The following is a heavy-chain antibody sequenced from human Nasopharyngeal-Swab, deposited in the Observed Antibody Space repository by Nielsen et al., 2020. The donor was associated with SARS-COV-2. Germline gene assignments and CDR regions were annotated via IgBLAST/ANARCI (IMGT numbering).Heavy chain of an antibody. CDR1: GFSLSTSTVG. Sequence: SGPTLVTPSQTLTLTCTFSGFSLSTSTVGVSWVRQLPGKALEWLALLYWDDDNRYNPSLKNRITITRDTSKNQVVLTMTNMDPVDTATYYCVHSTGWRLDYWGQGTLVTVSS. CDR3: VHSTGWRLDY. J-gene: IGHJ4*02. D-gene: IGHD6-19*01. CDR2: LYWDDDN. V-gene: IGHV2-5*02.